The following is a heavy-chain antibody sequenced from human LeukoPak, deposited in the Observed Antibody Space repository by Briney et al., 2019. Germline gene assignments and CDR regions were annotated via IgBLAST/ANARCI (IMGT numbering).Heavy chain of an antibody. Sequence: GESLKISCKGCAYSFTNYWIGWVRQMPGKGLEWMGINYPGDSDARYSPSFQGQVTISADKSISTAYLQWSSLKASDTAMYYCARGNYYYMDVWGKGTTVTVSS. CDR1: AYSFTNYW. J-gene: IGHJ6*03. V-gene: IGHV5-51*01. CDR3: ARGNYYYMDV. CDR2: NYPGDSDA.